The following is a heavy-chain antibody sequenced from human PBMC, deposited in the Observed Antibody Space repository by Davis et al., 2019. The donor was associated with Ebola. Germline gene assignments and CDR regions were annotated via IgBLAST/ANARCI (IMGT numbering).Heavy chain of an antibody. J-gene: IGHJ4*02. CDR3: ARVRYSYGPTDSYYFDY. CDR2: IYHSGST. Sequence: PSETLSLTCTVSGYSISSGYYWGWIRQPPGKGLEWIGSIYHSGSTYYNPSLKSRVTISVDTSKNQFSLKLSSVTAADTAVYYCARVRYSYGPTDSYYFDYWGQGTLVTVSS. D-gene: IGHD5-18*01. CDR1: GYSISSGYY. V-gene: IGHV4-38-2*02.